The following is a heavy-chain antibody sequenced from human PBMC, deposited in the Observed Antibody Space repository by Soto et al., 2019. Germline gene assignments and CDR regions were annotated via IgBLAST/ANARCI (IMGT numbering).Heavy chain of an antibody. CDR2: IFSNDEK. Sequence: QVTLKESGPVLVKPTETLTLTCTVSGFSLSNARMGVSWIRQPPGKALEWLAQIFSNDEKSYSTSLKSRLTISKDTSKSQVVLTMTNMDPVDTATYYCARIPLYSYGSFYFDYWGQGTLVTVSS. D-gene: IGHD5-18*01. V-gene: IGHV2-26*01. CDR1: GFSLSNARMG. CDR3: ARIPLYSYGSFYFDY. J-gene: IGHJ4*02.